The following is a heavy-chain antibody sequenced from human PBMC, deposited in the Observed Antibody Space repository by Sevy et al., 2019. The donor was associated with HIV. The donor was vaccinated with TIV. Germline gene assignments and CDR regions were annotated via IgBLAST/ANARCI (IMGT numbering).Heavy chain of an antibody. CDR1: GFTFKNYA. D-gene: IGHD3-16*02. CDR2: IWSDGSNK. V-gene: IGHV3-33*01. Sequence: GGSLRLSCAASGFTFKNYAMHWVRQAPGKGLEWVAVIWSDGSNKYYADSVKGRFTISRDNPKNFLYLQMNSLRAEDTAVYYCTRDPRYTRGGTHYFDSWGQGTLVTVSS. CDR3: TRDPRYTRGGTHYFDS. J-gene: IGHJ4*02.